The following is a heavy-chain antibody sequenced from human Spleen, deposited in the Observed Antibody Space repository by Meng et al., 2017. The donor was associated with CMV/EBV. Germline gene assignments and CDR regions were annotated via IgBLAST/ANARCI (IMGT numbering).Heavy chain of an antibody. CDR3: ARDEGASEEWELLSTVDY. J-gene: IGHJ4*02. D-gene: IGHD1-26*01. V-gene: IGHV1-18*01. Sequence: ASVKVSCKASGYTFTSYGISWVRQAPGQGLEWMGWISAYNGNTNYAQKLQGRVTMTTDTSTSTAYMELRSLRSDDTAVYYCARDEGASEEWELLSTVDYWGQGTPVTVSS. CDR2: ISAYNGNT. CDR1: GYTFTSYG.